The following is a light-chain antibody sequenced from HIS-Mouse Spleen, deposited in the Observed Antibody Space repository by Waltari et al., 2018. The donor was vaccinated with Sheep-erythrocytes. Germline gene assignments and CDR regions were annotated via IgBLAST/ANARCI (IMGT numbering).Light chain of an antibody. CDR2: EVS. V-gene: IGLV2-14*01. Sequence: QSALTQPASVSGSPGQSITIPCTGATGDVGVYNYVSWYQQHPGTAPNLMIYEVSNRPSGVSNRFSGSKSGNTASLTISGLQAEDEADYYCSSYTSSSTWVFGGGTKLTVL. CDR1: TGDVGVYNY. CDR3: SSYTSSSTWV. J-gene: IGLJ3*02.